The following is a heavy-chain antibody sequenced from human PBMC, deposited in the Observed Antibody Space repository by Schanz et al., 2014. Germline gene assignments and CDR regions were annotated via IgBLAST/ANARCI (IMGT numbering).Heavy chain of an antibody. CDR3: ARYYESDLSSPRHDAFDV. CDR2: IKQDGSEK. V-gene: IGHV3-7*01. J-gene: IGHJ3*01. CDR1: EFSFSSFG. Sequence: EVQLVESGGGLVQPRGSLRLSCAASEFSFSSFGMNWVRQAPGKGLEWVANIKQDGSEKYYVDSVKGRFTISRDNAKTSLYRQISAVRAEDTAVYFCARYYESDLSSPRHDAFDVWGQGTVVTGSS. D-gene: IGHD3-16*01.